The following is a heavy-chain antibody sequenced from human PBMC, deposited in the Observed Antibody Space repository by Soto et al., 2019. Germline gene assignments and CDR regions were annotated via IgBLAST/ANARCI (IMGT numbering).Heavy chain of an antibody. CDR1: GGSISSSSYY. CDR2: IYYSGST. J-gene: IGHJ6*02. D-gene: IGHD5-18*01. V-gene: IGHV4-39*01. Sequence: PSETLSLTCTVSGGSISSSSYYWGWIRQPPGKWLEWIGSIYYSGSTYYNPSLKSRVTISVDTSKNQFSLKLSSVTAADTAVYYCARHPVDTAMDHYYYYGMDVWGQGTTVTVYS. CDR3: ARHPVDTAMDHYYYYGMDV.